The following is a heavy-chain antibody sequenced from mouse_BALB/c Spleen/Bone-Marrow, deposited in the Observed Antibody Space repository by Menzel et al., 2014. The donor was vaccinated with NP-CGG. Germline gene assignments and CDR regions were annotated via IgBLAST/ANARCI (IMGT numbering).Heavy chain of an antibody. CDR2: ISYDGNN. Sequence: EVKVEESGPGLVKPSQSLSLPCSVTGYSITSGYYWNWIRQFPGNKLEWMGYISYDGNNNYNPSLKNRISITRDTSKNHFFLKLNSVTTEDTATYYCAREDYGNYDYFDYWGQGTTLTVSS. J-gene: IGHJ2*01. CDR3: AREDYGNYDYFDY. CDR1: GYSITSGYY. D-gene: IGHD2-1*01. V-gene: IGHV3-6*02.